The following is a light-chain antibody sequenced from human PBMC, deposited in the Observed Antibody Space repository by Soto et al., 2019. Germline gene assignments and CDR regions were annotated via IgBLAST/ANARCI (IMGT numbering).Light chain of an antibody. CDR1: SSDVGSYNY. CDR2: DVT. J-gene: IGLJ1*01. V-gene: IGLV2-14*01. CDR3: SSYNTISTHV. Sequence: QSALTQPASVSGSPGQSIAISCTGTSSDVGSYNYVSWYQQHPDKAPKLILYDVTNRPSGVSNRFSGSKSGNTASLAISGLQAEDEADYYCSSYNTISTHVFGPGTKVTV.